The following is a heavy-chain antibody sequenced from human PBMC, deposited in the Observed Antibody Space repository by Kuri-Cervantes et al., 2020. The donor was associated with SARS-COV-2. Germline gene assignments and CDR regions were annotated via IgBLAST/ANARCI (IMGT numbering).Heavy chain of an antibody. Sequence: GESLKISCAASGFTFSNAWMSWVRQAPGKGLEWVGRIKSKTDGGTTDYAAPVKGRFTISRDDSKNTLYLQMNSLKTEDTAVYYCTTDRATWGYDFVDYWGQGTLVTVSS. CDR2: IKSKTDGGTT. CDR1: GFTFSNAW. CDR3: TTDRATWGYDFVDY. D-gene: IGHD3-3*01. J-gene: IGHJ4*02. V-gene: IGHV3-15*01.